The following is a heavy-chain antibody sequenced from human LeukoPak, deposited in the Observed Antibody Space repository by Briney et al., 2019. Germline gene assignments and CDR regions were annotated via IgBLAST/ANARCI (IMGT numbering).Heavy chain of an antibody. CDR2: INHSGSF. Sequence: SETLSLTCAVYGGPFSGYYWSWTRQAPGKGLEWIGEINHSGSFNYNPSLKSRLLILVDTSKNQFSLKLSSVTAADTAVYYCARVTYCTTTSCHPLGWFDPWGQGTLVTVSS. CDR3: ARVTYCTTTSCHPLGWFDP. V-gene: IGHV4-34*01. D-gene: IGHD2-8*01. J-gene: IGHJ5*02. CDR1: GGPFSGYY.